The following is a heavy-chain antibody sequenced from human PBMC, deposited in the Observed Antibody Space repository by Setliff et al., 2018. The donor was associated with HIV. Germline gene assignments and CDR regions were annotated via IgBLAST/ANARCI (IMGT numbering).Heavy chain of an antibody. Sequence: GGSLRLSCAASGFIFSTNWMSWVRQAPGKGPEWVANINQDGSDKYYVPSVKGRFTISRDNAKNSLYLQMNSLRAEDTAIYYCARGGASSLPLDYWGHGTLVTVPQ. V-gene: IGHV3-7*01. CDR2: INQDGSDK. J-gene: IGHJ4*01. D-gene: IGHD6-13*01. CDR3: ARGGASSLPLDY. CDR1: GFIFSTNW.